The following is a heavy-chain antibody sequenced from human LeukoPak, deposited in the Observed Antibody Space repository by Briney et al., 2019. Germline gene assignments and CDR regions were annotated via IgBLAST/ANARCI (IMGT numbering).Heavy chain of an antibody. CDR3: ARGRGYCSSTSCYFWFDP. V-gene: IGHV1-8*03. D-gene: IGHD2-2*01. Sequence: ASVKVSCKASGYTFTSYDINWVRQATGQGLEWMGWMNPNSGNTGYAQKFQGRVTITRNTSISTAYMELSSLRSEDTAVYYCARGRGYCSSTSCYFWFDPWGQGTLVTVSS. CDR1: GYTFTSYD. CDR2: MNPNSGNT. J-gene: IGHJ5*02.